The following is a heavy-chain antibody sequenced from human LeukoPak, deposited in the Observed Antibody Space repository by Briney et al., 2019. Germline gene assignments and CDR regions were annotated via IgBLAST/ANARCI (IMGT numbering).Heavy chain of an antibody. D-gene: IGHD6-6*01. CDR1: GGSISPYY. Sequence: SETLSLTCTVSGGSISPYYWSWIRQTPGKGLEWIGYILYSGTTTNYNPSLKSRVTISVDTSKNQFSLKLSSVTAADTAVYYCARHFAYSSSSYFDYWGQGSLVTVSS. CDR3: ARHFAYSSSSYFDY. J-gene: IGHJ4*02. CDR2: ILYSGTTT. V-gene: IGHV4-59*01.